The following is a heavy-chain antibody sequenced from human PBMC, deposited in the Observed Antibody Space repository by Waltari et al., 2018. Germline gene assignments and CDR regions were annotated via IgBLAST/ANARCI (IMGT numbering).Heavy chain of an antibody. V-gene: IGHV3-48*04. J-gene: IGHJ4*02. Sequence: EVQLVESGGGLVQPGGSLRLSCAASGFTFSSYSMNWVRQAPGKGLEWVSYISSSSSTIYYADSVKGRFTISRDNAKNSLFLQMNSLRADDTAVYYCARVYGSGNTGGFFDYWGQGTLVTVSS. CDR1: GFTFSSYS. D-gene: IGHD3-10*01. CDR3: ARVYGSGNTGGFFDY. CDR2: ISSSSSTI.